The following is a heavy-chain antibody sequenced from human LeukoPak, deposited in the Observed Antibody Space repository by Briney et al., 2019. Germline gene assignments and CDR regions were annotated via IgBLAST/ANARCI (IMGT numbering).Heavy chain of an antibody. CDR3: VREDRWSYHLEY. J-gene: IGHJ4*02. V-gene: IGHV1-46*01. CDR1: GGTFSSYA. D-gene: IGHD1-26*01. Sequence: ASVKVSCKASGGTFSSYAISWVRQAPGQGLEWMGIINPSGGSTSYAQKFQGRVTMTRDTSTSTVYMELSSLRSEDTAVYYCVREDRWSYHLEYWGQGTLVTVSS. CDR2: INPSGGST.